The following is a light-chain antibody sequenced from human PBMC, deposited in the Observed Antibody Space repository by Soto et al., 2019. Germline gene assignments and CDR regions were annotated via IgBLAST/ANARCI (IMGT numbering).Light chain of an antibody. V-gene: IGKV3-15*01. CDR2: GAS. Sequence: EIVMTQSPATLSVSPGERATLSCRASQSVNRNLAWYQQKPGQAPRLLIYGASTRATGNPARFSGSGSGTDFTLAISSLQSECFAVYYCQQYDNWTTTFGQNTKVEI. CDR1: QSVNRN. CDR3: QQYDNWTTT. J-gene: IGKJ1*01.